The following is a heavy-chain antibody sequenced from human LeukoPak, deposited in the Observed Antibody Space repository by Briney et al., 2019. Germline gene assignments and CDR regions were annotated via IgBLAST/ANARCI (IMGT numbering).Heavy chain of an antibody. D-gene: IGHD3-3*01. J-gene: IGHJ4*02. CDR3: ARDRGDYDFWSGYSDY. CDR2: ISAYNGNT. CDR1: GYTFTSYG. V-gene: IGHV1-18*01. Sequence: GASVKVSCKASGYTFTSYGISWVRQAPGQGLEWMGWISAYNGNTNYAQKLQGRVTMTTDTSTSTAYMELRSLRSDDTAVYYCARDRGDYDFWSGYSDYWGQGTLVTVSS.